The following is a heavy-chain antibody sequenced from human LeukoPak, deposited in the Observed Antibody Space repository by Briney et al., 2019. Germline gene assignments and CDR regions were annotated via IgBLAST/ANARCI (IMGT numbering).Heavy chain of an antibody. J-gene: IGHJ4*02. CDR3: ARDFGRWFFDY. CDR2: IRSSGSTI. CDR1: GFAFSSYE. Sequence: PGGSLRLPCAASGFAFSSYEMIWVRQAPGKGLEWVSYIRSSGSTIYYADSVKGRFTISRDNAKNSLYLLMNSLRAEDTAVYYCARDFGRWFFDYWGQGTLVTVSS. V-gene: IGHV3-48*03. D-gene: IGHD4-23*01.